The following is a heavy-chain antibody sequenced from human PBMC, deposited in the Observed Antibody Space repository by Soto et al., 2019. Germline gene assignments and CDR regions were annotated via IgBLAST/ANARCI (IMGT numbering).Heavy chain of an antibody. D-gene: IGHD5-18*01. CDR2: IYYSGST. Sequence: QVQLQESGPGLVKPSETLSLTCTVSGGSISSYYWSWIRQPPGKGLEWIGYIYYSGSTNYNPSLKSRVTISVDTSKNQFSLKLSSVTAADTAVYYCPRFPRGYSYGHFDYWGQGTLVTVSS. V-gene: IGHV4-59*01. CDR1: GGSISSYY. CDR3: PRFPRGYSYGHFDY. J-gene: IGHJ4*02.